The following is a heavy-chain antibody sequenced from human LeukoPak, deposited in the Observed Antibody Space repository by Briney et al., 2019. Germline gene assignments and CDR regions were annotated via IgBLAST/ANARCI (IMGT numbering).Heavy chain of an antibody. J-gene: IGHJ6*03. Sequence: GGSLRLSCAASGFTFSSYAMSWVRQAPGKGREWVSAISGSGGRTYYADSVKGRFTISSDNSKNTLYLQMNSLRAEDTAVYYCAVHYYSYYYMDVWGKGTTVTVSS. CDR2: ISGSGGRT. CDR3: AVHYYSYYYMDV. V-gene: IGHV3-23*01. CDR1: GFTFSSYA.